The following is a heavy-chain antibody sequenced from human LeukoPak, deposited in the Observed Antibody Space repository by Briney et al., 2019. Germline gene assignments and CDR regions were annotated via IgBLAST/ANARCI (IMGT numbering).Heavy chain of an antibody. J-gene: IGHJ4*02. Sequence: GGTLRLSCAASELTFSSYEMNWVPHAPGKGLEGVSYISRTSSNTYYTDSVKGRFTISRDNAKNSLYLQINRLRAEDTAVYYCARSTTINGVDYWGPTTLVTVCS. CDR1: ELTFSSYE. V-gene: IGHV3-48*03. D-gene: IGHD1-26*01. CDR3: ARSTTINGVDY. CDR2: ISRTSSNT.